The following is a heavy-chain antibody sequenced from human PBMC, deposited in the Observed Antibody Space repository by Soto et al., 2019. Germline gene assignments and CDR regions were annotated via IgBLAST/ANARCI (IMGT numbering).Heavy chain of an antibody. CDR3: ARVLRFLEWLSYFDY. CDR1: GGSISSSNW. J-gene: IGHJ4*02. V-gene: IGHV4-4*02. D-gene: IGHD3-3*01. CDR2: IYHSGST. Sequence: SETLSLTCAVSGGSISSSNWWSWVRRPPGKGLEWIGEIYHSGSTNYNPSLKSRVTISVDKSKNQFSLKLSSVTAADTAVYYCARVLRFLEWLSYFDYWGQGTLVTVSS.